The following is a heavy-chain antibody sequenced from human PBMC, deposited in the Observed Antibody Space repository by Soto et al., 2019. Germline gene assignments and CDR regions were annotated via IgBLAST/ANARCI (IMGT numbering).Heavy chain of an antibody. CDR1: GYTFSAYY. CDR3: ARNMDYYYGPGSGNGHGV. V-gene: IGHV1-2*02. Sequence: QVQLVQSGAEVKEPGDSVRVSCEASGYTFSAYYIHWVRQAPGQGLELMGWINPKFGDTTYAQDFQGRVSMTRDISISPVYMELRSLTSDDTAIYYCARNMDYYYGPGSGNGHGVWGQGTTVTVFS. J-gene: IGHJ6*02. D-gene: IGHD3-10*01. CDR2: INPKFGDT.